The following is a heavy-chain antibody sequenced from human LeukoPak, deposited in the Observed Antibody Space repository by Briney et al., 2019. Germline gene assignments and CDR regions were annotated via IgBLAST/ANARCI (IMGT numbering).Heavy chain of an antibody. CDR2: TWYDGSNK. CDR1: GFSFSIYG. J-gene: IGHJ4*02. D-gene: IGHD1-26*01. Sequence: PGGSLRLSCATSGFSFSIYGMHWVRQAQGKGLEWVALTWYDGSNKNYADSVKGRFTISRDNSKNTLYLQMNSLRGEDTAVYYCARGGLTIAEATTSWYLGYWGQGTLVTVSS. CDR3: ARGGLTIAEATTSWYLGY. V-gene: IGHV3-33*01.